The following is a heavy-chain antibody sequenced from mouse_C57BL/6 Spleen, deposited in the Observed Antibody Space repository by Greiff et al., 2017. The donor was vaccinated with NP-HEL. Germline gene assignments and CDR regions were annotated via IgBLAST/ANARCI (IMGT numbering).Heavy chain of an antibody. CDR1: GYTFTDYY. V-gene: IGHV1-76*01. Sequence: QVQLQQSGAELVRPGASVKLSCKASGYTFTDYYINWVKQRPGQGLEWIARIYPGSGNTYYNEKFKGKATLTAEKSSSTAYMQLSSLTSEDSAVYFCASLYYYGSSYDAMDYWGQGTSVSVSS. CDR2: IYPGSGNT. J-gene: IGHJ4*01. CDR3: ASLYYYGSSYDAMDY. D-gene: IGHD1-1*01.